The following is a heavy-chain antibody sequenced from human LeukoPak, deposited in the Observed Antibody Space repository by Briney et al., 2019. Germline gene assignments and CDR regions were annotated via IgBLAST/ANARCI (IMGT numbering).Heavy chain of an antibody. CDR2: IDWDDDK. V-gene: IGHV2-70*04. J-gene: IGHJ4*02. Sequence: SGPALVKPTQTLTLTCTFSGFSLSTSGMRVSWIRQPPGKALEWLARIDWDDDKFYSTSLKTRLTISKDTSKKQMVLTMTNMDPVDTATYYCARGAIAVAGSDYFDYWGQGTLVTVSS. D-gene: IGHD6-19*01. CDR1: GFSLSTSGMR. CDR3: ARGAIAVAGSDYFDY.